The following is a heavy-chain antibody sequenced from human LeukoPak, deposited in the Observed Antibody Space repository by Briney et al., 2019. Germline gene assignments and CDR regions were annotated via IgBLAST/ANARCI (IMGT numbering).Heavy chain of an antibody. CDR3: STDFSHFDFSSGYYSY. CDR1: GFGFNNAW. V-gene: IGHV3-15*01. D-gene: IGHD3-3*01. J-gene: IGHJ4*02. Sequence: GGSLRLSCAASGFGFNNAWMICVRQTPGKGLEWVGRIKSNLDDGTADYATPVKGRFIISRDDSKNTLYLQMSSLKIEDTAVYYCSTDFSHFDFSSGYYSYWGQGTLVTV. CDR2: IKSNLDDGTA.